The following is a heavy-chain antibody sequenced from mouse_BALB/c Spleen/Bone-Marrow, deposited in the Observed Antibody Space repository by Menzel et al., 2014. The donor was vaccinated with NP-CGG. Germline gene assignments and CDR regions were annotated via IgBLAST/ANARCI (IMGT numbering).Heavy chain of an antibody. V-gene: IGHV4-1*02. CDR3: AKNYYYGYVAY. CDR2: INPDSSTI. Sequence: EVKLMESGGGLVRPGGSLKLSCAASGFDFSRYWVTWVRQAPGKGLEWIGEINPDSSTINYTPSLKDKFIISRDNAKNTLYLQTSKVRSEDTALYYCAKNYYYGYVAYWGQGTLVTVSA. CDR1: GFDFSRYW. J-gene: IGHJ3*01. D-gene: IGHD1-2*01.